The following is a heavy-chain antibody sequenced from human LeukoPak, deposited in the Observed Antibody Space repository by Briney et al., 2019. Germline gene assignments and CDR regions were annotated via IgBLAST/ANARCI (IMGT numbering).Heavy chain of an antibody. J-gene: IGHJ4*02. CDR2: IYYSGSP. CDR1: GGSLSTYS. D-gene: IGHD3-9*01. Sequence: SETLSLTCTASGGSLSTYSWSWLRQPPGKGLEWIGYIYYSGSPNYNPSLQSRLTISVDTSKNQFSLNLRSVTAADTAVYYCATVLAGYYVFDYWGQGTLVTVSS. V-gene: IGHV4-59*01. CDR3: ATVLAGYYVFDY.